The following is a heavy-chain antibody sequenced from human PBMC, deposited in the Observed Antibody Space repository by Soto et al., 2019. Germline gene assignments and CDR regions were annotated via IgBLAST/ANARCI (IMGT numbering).Heavy chain of an antibody. V-gene: IGHV4-59*01. J-gene: IGHJ3*02. CDR2: IYYSGST. CDR1: GGSISSYY. Sequence: QVQLQESGPGLVKPSETLSLTCTVSGGSISSYYWSWIRQPPGKGLEWIGYIYYSGSTNYNPSLKSRVTTSVYTSKNQFSLKLSSVTAADTAVDYCARFQTHAFDIWGQGTMVTVS. CDR3: ARFQTHAFDI.